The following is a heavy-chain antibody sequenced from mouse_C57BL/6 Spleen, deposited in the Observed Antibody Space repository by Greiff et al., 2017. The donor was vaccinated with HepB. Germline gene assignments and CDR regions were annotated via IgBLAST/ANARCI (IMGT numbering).Heavy chain of an antibody. CDR3: AIYYGSSYFDY. Sequence: VQLQQSGAELVRPGASVKLSCKASGYTFTDYYINWVKQRPGQGLEWIARIYPGSGNTYYNEKFKGKATLTAEKSSSTAYMQLSSLTSEDSAVYFCAIYYGSSYFDYWGQGTTLTVSS. CDR1: GYTFTDYY. CDR2: IYPGSGNT. V-gene: IGHV1-76*01. J-gene: IGHJ2*01. D-gene: IGHD1-1*01.